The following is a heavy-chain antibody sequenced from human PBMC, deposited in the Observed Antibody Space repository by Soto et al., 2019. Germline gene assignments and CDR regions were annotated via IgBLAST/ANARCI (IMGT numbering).Heavy chain of an antibody. CDR2: INAGNGNT. D-gene: IGHD2-15*01. CDR1: GYTFTSYA. V-gene: IGHV1-3*01. J-gene: IGHJ3*02. Sequence: VKVSCKASGYTFTSYAMHWVRQAPGQRLEWMGWINAGNGNTKYPQKFQGRVTITRDTSASTAYMELSSLRSEDTAVYYCARRGVRWYDAFDIWGQGTMVTVS. CDR3: ARRGVRWYDAFDI.